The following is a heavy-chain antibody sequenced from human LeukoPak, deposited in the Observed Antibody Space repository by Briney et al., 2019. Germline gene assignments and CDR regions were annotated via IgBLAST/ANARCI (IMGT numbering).Heavy chain of an antibody. V-gene: IGHV3-48*01. CDR1: GFTFSNYS. D-gene: IGHD1-26*01. J-gene: IGHJ3*01. Sequence: SGGSLRLSCAASGFTFSNYSMNWVRQAPGKGLEWVSYISSSSGTKYYADSVRGRFTISRDNAKNSLFLQMNSLRAEDTAVYYCAREGSGSYEGMLWGQGTMVTVSS. CDR2: ISSSSGTK. CDR3: AREGSGSYEGML.